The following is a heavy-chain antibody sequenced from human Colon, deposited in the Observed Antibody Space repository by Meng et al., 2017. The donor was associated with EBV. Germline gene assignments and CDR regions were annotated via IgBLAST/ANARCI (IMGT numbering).Heavy chain of an antibody. CDR2: IHYTGST. CDR3: ARRPTGIDY. Sequence: QVQLQESGARLVKPSGNLSFNCAVSGGFITSENWWTWVRQPPGKGLEWIGEIHYTGSTNYNPSLKSRVTISIDTSKNQLSLMLSSVTAADTAVYYCARRPTGIDYWGQGTLVTVSS. CDR1: GGFITSENW. V-gene: IGHV4-4*02. J-gene: IGHJ4*02. D-gene: IGHD2-8*02.